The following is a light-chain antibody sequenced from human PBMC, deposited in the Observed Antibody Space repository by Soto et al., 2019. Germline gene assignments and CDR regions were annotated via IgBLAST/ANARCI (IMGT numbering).Light chain of an antibody. CDR3: SSYTSSTIVV. CDR2: AVT. CDR1: SSDNY. J-gene: IGLJ2*01. Sequence: QSALTQPASVSGSPGQSITISCSGTSSDNYVSWYQQHPGTAPKLMIYAVTSRPSGVSNRFSGSKSGNTASLTISGLQAEDEADYYCSSYTSSTIVVFGGGTKLAVL. V-gene: IGLV2-14*01.